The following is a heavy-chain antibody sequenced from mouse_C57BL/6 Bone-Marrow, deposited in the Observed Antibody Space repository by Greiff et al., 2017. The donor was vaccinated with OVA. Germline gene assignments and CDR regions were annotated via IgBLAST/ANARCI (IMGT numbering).Heavy chain of an antibody. J-gene: IGHJ3*01. D-gene: IGHD1-1*01. CDR3: ASITTVGAY. Sequence: EVQLQQSGPVLVKPGASVKMSCKASGYTFTDYYMNWVKQSHGQGLEWIGVINPYNGGTSYNQKFKGKATLTVDKSSSTAYMELNSLTSEDSAVYYCASITTVGAYWGQGTLVTVSA. CDR1: GYTFTDYY. V-gene: IGHV1-19*01. CDR2: INPYNGGT.